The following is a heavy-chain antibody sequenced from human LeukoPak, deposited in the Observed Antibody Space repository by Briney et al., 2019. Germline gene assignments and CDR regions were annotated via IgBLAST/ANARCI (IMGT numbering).Heavy chain of an antibody. D-gene: IGHD3-22*01. CDR3: ASGWGDSSGTPVSRWFDP. Sequence: SETLSLTCTVSGGSISSGGYYWSWIRQHPGKGLEWIGYIYYSGSTYYNPSLKSRVTISVDTSKNQFSLKLSSVTAADTAVYYCASGWGDSSGTPVSRWFDPWGQGTLVTVSS. CDR2: IYYSGST. V-gene: IGHV4-31*03. J-gene: IGHJ5*02. CDR1: GGSISSGGYY.